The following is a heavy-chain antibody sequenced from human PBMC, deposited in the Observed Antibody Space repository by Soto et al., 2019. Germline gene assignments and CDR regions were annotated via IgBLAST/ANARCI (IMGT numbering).Heavy chain of an antibody. CDR1: GGSISSYY. J-gene: IGHJ6*03. CDR2: IYYSGST. D-gene: IGHD3-9*01. V-gene: IGHV4-59*01. CDR3: ARGSRKMRRYDILTGYDYYYYMDV. Sequence: ASETLSLTCTVSGGSISSYYWSWIRQPPGKGLEWIGYIYYSGSTNYNPSLKSRVTISVDTSKNQFSLKLSSVTAADTAVYYCARGSRKMRRYDILTGYDYYYYMDVWGKGTTVTVSS.